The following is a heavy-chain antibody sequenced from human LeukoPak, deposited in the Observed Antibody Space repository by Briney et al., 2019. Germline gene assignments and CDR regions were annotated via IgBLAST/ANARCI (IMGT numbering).Heavy chain of an antibody. CDR2: ISSSGST. CDR1: GGSISSYY. D-gene: IGHD3-22*01. J-gene: IGHJ3*02. Sequence: PSETLSLTCTVSGGSISSYYWSWVRQPAGKGLEWVGRISSSGSTNYNPSLKRRVTISVDTSKNQFSLKLSSVTAADTAVYFCARGPYSYDSSGAFDIWGQGTMVTVSS. CDR3: ARGPYSYDSSGAFDI. V-gene: IGHV4-4*07.